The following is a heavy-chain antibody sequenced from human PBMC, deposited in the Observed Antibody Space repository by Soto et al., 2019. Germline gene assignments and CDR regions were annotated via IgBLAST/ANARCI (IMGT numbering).Heavy chain of an antibody. J-gene: IGHJ5*02. CDR1: GGSISSGDYY. D-gene: IGHD6-6*01. CDR3: ARVIAAVNWFDP. CDR2: IYYSGST. V-gene: IGHV4-30-4*01. Sequence: SETLSLTCTVSGGSISSGDYYWSWIRQPPGKGLEWIGYIYYSGSTYYNPSLKSRVTISVDTSKNQFSLKLSSVTAADTAVYYCARVIAAVNWFDPWGQGTLVTVYS.